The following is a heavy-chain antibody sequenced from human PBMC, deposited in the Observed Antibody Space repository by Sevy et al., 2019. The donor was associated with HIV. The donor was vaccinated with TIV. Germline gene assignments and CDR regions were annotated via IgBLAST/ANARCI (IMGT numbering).Heavy chain of an antibody. Sequence: GGSLRLSCMTSGFTFTRYTMTWVRQAPGIGLEWVSTFCFGDGKMYYADSVKGRFTFSRDISKNTVYLQMNSLRADDTAVYYCAREGCTKPHDYWGQGTLVTVSS. J-gene: IGHJ4*02. D-gene: IGHD2-8*01. CDR2: FCFGDGKM. CDR1: GFTFTRYT. V-gene: IGHV3-23*01. CDR3: AREGCTKPHDY.